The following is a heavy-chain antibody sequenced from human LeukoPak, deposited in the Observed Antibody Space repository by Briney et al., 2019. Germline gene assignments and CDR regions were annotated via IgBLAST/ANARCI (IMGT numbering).Heavy chain of an antibody. CDR1: GFTFSSYA. Sequence: GGSLRLSCAASGFTFSSYAMSWVRQAPGKGLEWVSAISGSGGSTYYADSVKGRFTISRDNSKNTLYLQMNSLRAEDTAVYYCAKSNSQIYCTNGVCYSGGDYFDYWGQGTQVTVSS. V-gene: IGHV3-23*01. CDR2: ISGSGGST. D-gene: IGHD2-8*01. J-gene: IGHJ4*02. CDR3: AKSNSQIYCTNGVCYSGGDYFDY.